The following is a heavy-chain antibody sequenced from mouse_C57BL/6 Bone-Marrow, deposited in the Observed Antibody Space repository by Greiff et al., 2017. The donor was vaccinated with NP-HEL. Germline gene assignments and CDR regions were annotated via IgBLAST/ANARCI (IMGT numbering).Heavy chain of an antibody. D-gene: IGHD2-2*01. J-gene: IGHJ4*01. CDR3: ARGGYDVGGYAMDY. V-gene: IGHV1-63*01. CDR2: IYPGGGYT. Sequence: VQLQQSGAELVRPGTSVKMSCKASGYTFTNYWIGWAKQRPGHGLEWIGDIYPGGGYTNYNEKFKGKATLTADKSSSTAYMQFSSLTSEDSAIYYCARGGYDVGGYAMDYWGQGTSVTVSS. CDR1: GYTFTNYW.